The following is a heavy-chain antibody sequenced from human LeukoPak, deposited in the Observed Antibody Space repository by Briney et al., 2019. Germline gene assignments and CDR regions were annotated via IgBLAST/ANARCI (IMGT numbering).Heavy chain of an antibody. CDR3: ARVLVVVTAEFDY. J-gene: IGHJ4*02. D-gene: IGHD2-21*02. Sequence: SSETLSLTCTVSGGSISSSSYYWGWIRQPPGKGLEWIGSIYYSGSTYYNPSLKSRVTISVDTSKNQFSLKLSSVTAADTAVYYCARVLVVVTAEFDYWGQGTLVTVSS. CDR2: IYYSGST. V-gene: IGHV4-39*07. CDR1: GGSISSSSYY.